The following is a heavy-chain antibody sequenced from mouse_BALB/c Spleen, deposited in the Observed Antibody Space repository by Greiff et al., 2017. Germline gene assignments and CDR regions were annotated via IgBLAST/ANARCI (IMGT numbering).Heavy chain of an antibody. Sequence: EVQLVESGGDLVKPGGSLKLSCAASGFTFSSYGMSWVRQTPDKRLEWVATISSGGSYTYYPDSVKGRFTISRDNAKNTLYLQMSSLKSEDTAMYYCARTVRDYWGQGTSVTVSS. CDR2: ISSGGSYT. CDR3: ARTVRDY. J-gene: IGHJ4*01. V-gene: IGHV5-6*01. CDR1: GFTFSSYG.